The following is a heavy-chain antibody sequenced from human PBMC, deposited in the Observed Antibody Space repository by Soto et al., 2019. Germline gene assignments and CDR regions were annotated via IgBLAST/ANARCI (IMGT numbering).Heavy chain of an antibody. J-gene: IGHJ4*02. CDR2: ISSDGSNQ. CDR1: GFTFSSYG. D-gene: IGHD3-3*01. V-gene: IGHV3-30*18. Sequence: QVQLVESGGGVVQPGRSLRLSCAASGFTFSSYGMHWVRQTPGKGLEWVAIISSDGSNQHYADSVKGRFTISRDDSKNTLFLQTNSLRAEDTALYYCAKEPPPHWNFDYWGQGTLVTVSS. CDR3: AKEPPPHWNFDY.